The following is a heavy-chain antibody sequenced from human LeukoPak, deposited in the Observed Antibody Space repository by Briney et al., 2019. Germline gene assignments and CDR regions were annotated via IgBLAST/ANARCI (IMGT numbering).Heavy chain of an antibody. V-gene: IGHV4-61*02. D-gene: IGHD1-26*01. CDR1: GGSISSGSYY. Sequence: SETLSLTCTVSGGSISSGSYYWSWIRQPAGKGLECIGRIYTTGSTNYNPSLKSRVTISVDTSKNQFSLKLSSVTAADTAVYYCARGAPSGNFDYWGQGTLVTVSS. CDR3: ARGAPSGNFDY. CDR2: IYTTGST. J-gene: IGHJ4*02.